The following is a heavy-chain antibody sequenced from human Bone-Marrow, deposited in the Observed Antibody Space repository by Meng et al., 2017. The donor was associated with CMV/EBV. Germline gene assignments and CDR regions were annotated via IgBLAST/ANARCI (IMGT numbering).Heavy chain of an antibody. J-gene: IGHJ4*02. CDR3: ARGLTEYYFDY. V-gene: IGHV4-39*07. CDR2: IYYSGST. CDR1: GGSISSSSYY. Sequence: GSLRLSCTVSGGSISSSSYYWGWIRQPPGKGLEWIGSIYYSGSTNYNPSLKSRVTISVDTSKNQFSLKLSSVTAADTAVYYCARGLTEYYFDYWGQGTLVTVSS.